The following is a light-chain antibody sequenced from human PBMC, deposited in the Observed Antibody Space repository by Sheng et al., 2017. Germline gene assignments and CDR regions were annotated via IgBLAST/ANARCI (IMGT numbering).Light chain of an antibody. V-gene: IGKV1-5*03. CDR3: EQYNTDST. CDR1: QSINSW. CDR2: SAS. Sequence: DIQMTQSPSTLSASVGDRVTITCRASQSINSWLAWYQQKPGKAPNLLIYSASSLQSGVPSRFSGSGSGTEFTLTISNLQPDDFATYYCEQYNTDSTFGGGTKVEIK. J-gene: IGKJ4*01.